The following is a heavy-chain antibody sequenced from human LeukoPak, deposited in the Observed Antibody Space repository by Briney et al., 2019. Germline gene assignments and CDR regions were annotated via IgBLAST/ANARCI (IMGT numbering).Heavy chain of an antibody. D-gene: IGHD2-8*01. CDR1: GYTFTAYY. CDR2: INPNSGGT. J-gene: IGHJ6*03. V-gene: IGHV1-2*02. CDR3: ARAPRYCTDGVCTQDYYYYYMDI. Sequence: GASVKVSCRSSGYTFTAYYMHWVRQAPGEGLEWMGWINPNSGGTNYAQKLQGRVTMTGDTSISTVYMELSRLTSDDTAVYFCARAPRYCTDGVCTQDYYYYYMDIWGKGTTATVSS.